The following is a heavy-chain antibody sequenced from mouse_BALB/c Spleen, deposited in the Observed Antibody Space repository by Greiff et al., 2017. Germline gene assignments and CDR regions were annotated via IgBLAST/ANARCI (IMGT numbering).Heavy chain of an antibody. Sequence: EVKLVESGGGLVQPGGSLKLSCAASGFTFSSYTMSWVRQTPEKRLEWVAYISNGGGSTYYPDTVKGRFTISRDNAKNTLYLQMSSLKSEDTAMYYCATIYYDYDPWFAYWGQGTLVTVSA. CDR3: ATIYYDYDPWFAY. D-gene: IGHD2-4*01. V-gene: IGHV5-12-2*01. CDR1: GFTFSSYT. CDR2: ISNGGGST. J-gene: IGHJ3*01.